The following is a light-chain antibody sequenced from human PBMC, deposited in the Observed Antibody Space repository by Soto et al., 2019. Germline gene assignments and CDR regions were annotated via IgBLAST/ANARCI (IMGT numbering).Light chain of an antibody. CDR3: QQYNNWPYT. Sequence: EIVMTQSPATLSVSPEERATLSCRASQSVSSNLAWYQQKPGQAPRLLIYGASTRATGIPARFSGSGSGTECTLTISSLQSEDFAVYYCQQYNNWPYTFGQGTKLEIK. CDR1: QSVSSN. J-gene: IGKJ2*01. V-gene: IGKV3-15*01. CDR2: GAS.